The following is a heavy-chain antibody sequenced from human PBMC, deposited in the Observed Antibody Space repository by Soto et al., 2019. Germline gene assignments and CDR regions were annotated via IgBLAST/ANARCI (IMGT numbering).Heavy chain of an antibody. V-gene: IGHV3-15*01. CDR2: IKSKTDGGTT. CDR1: GFTFSNAW. J-gene: IGHJ5*02. Sequence: GSLRLSCAASGFTFSNAWMSWVRQAPGKGLEWVGRIKSKTDGGTTDYAAPVKGRFTISRDDSKNTLYLQMNSLKTEDTAVYYCTTDETGGQHYDFWSGPLLDWFDPWGQGTLVTVSS. D-gene: IGHD3-3*01. CDR3: TTDETGGQHYDFWSGPLLDWFDP.